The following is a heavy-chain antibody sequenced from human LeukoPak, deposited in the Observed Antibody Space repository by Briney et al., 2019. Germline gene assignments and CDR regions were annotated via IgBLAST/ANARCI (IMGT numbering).Heavy chain of an antibody. CDR2: IYSGGST. CDR3: ARSQGRGPIGPRAFDI. Sequence: AGGSLRLSCAASGFTVSSNYMSWVRQAPGKGLEWVSVIYSGGSTYYADSVKGRFTISRDNSKNTLYLQMNSLRAEDTAVYYCARSQGRGPIGPRAFDIWGQGTMVTVSS. CDR1: GFTVSSNY. J-gene: IGHJ3*02. V-gene: IGHV3-66*01. D-gene: IGHD1-26*01.